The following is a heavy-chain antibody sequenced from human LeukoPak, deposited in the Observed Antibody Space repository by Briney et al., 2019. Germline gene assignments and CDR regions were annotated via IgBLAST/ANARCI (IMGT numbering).Heavy chain of an antibody. CDR1: GYTFTGYY. J-gene: IGHJ3*02. V-gene: IGHV1-2*06. CDR2: VNPNSGGT. CDR3: ARVKVDSNAFDI. Sequence: ASVKVSCKASGYTFTGYYMHWVRQAPGQGLEWMGRVNPNSGGTNYAQKFQGRVTMTRDTSISTAHMELSRLRSDDTAVYYCARVKVDSNAFDIWGQGTVVTVSS.